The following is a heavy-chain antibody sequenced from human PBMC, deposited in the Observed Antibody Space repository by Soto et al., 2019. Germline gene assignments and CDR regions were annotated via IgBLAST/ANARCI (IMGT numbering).Heavy chain of an antibody. CDR2: IYYSGST. J-gene: IGHJ4*02. CDR1: GGSISSSSYY. CDR3: ARHEGGNFRTHYFDY. V-gene: IGHV4-39*01. Sequence: SETLSLTCTVSGGSISSSSYYWGWIRQPPGKGLEWIGSIYYSGSTYYNPSLKSRVTISVDTSKNQFSLKLSSVTAADTAAYYCARHEGGNFRTHYFDYWGQGTLVTVSS. D-gene: IGHD3-16*01.